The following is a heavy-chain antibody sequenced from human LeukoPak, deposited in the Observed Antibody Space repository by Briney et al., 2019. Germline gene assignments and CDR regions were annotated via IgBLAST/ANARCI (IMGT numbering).Heavy chain of an antibody. CDR2: IYYSGST. CDR1: GGSISSYY. Sequence: SETLSLTCAVSGGSISSYYWSWIRQPPGKGLEWIGYIYYSGSTNYNPSLKSRVTISVDTSKNQFSLKLSSVSAADTAVYYCARETSQKGAHYMDVWGKGTTVTISS. D-gene: IGHD3-16*01. CDR3: ARETSQKGAHYMDV. J-gene: IGHJ6*03. V-gene: IGHV4-59*01.